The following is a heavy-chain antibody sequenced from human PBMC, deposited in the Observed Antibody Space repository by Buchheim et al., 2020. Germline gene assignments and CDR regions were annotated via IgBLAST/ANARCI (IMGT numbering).Heavy chain of an antibody. CDR2: ISGSGDVP. Sequence: EVQLLESGGGLVQPGGSLGLSCTASGFTFTSYAMNWVRQAPGKGLEWVSGISGSGDVPYYAASVKGRFTISRDNSKNTVYLQMNSLRAEDTAEYYCAASLSGTRGRLPYWGHGTL. D-gene: IGHD6-13*01. V-gene: IGHV3-23*01. CDR1: GFTFTSYA. CDR3: AASLSGTRGRLPY. J-gene: IGHJ1*01.